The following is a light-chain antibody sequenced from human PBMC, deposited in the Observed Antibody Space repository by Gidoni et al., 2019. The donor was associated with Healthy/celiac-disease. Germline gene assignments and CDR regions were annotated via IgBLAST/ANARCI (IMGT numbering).Light chain of an antibody. Sequence: DIVLTQSPATLSLSPGDRATLSCRASQSVSSYLAWYQQKPGQAPRLLLYDASNSATGIPARFSGSGSGTDFTLTISSLEPEDFAVYYCQQRSNWPLTFGGGTKVEIK. CDR1: QSVSSY. CDR2: DAS. V-gene: IGKV3-11*01. J-gene: IGKJ4*01. CDR3: QQRSNWPLT.